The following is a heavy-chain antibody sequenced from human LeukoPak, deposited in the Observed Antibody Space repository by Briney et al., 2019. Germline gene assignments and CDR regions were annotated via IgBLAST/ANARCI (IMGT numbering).Heavy chain of an antibody. J-gene: IGHJ5*01. CDR2: IIPVLDIA. Sequence: SVKVSCEASGGTFSSYVLSWVRQAPGQGLEWMGRIIPVLDIAVYAQKFQGSVTITVDKSTSTAYMELSSLRSEDTALYYCATGEGLDSWGQGTLVTVSS. CDR1: GGTFSSYV. V-gene: IGHV1-69*04. CDR3: ATGEGLDS.